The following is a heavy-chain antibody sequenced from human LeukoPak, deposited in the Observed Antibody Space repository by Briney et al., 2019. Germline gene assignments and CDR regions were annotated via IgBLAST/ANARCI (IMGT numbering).Heavy chain of an antibody. D-gene: IGHD3-10*01. J-gene: IGHJ4*02. V-gene: IGHV4-34*01. CDR2: INHYGST. CDR3: ARHSWVYGSGSYYNAPFDY. Sequence: SETLSLTCAVYGGSFSGYYWNWIRQPPGKGLEWIGEINHYGSTKYSPSLKSRVTISGDTSKNQFSLRLNSVTAADTAVYYCARHSWVYGSGSYYNAPFDYWGQGTLVTVSS. CDR1: GGSFSGYY.